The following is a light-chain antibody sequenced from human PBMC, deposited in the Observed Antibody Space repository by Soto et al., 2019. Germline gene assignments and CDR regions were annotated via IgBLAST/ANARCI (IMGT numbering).Light chain of an antibody. CDR3: HQRKSWPRT. Sequence: EIVLTQCPGALSLSPGERATLSCRSSQSVSSSYLAWYQHKPGQAPRLLIYDTSNRATGIPARFSGSGSGTDFTLTISSLEPEDFAVYYCHQRKSWPRTFGQGTKVDI. J-gene: IGKJ1*01. V-gene: IGKV3D-20*02. CDR2: DTS. CDR1: QSVSSSY.